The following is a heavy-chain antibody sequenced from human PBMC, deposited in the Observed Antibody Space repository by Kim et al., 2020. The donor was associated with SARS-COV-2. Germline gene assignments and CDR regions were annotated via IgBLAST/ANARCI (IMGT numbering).Heavy chain of an antibody. D-gene: IGHD7-27*01. CDR3: ARGPATGDFDY. V-gene: IGHV1-2*02. J-gene: IGHJ4*02. Sequence: LRGRVTMTRDTSIRTVYMERSSLRSYDTAVYYCARGPATGDFDYWGQGTLVTVSS.